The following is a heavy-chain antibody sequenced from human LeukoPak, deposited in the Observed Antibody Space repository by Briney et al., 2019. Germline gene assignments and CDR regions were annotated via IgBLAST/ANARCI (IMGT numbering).Heavy chain of an antibody. CDR2: IYYSGSA. Sequence: SETLSLTCNVSGGTLASHYWSWVRQLPGKRLEWVGYIYYSGSADYNPSLKSRVTISVDTSKNQFSLRLKSVTAADTAVYYCVRHRASYFDYWGQGTLVLVSS. CDR3: VRHRASYFDY. V-gene: IGHV4-59*08. J-gene: IGHJ4*02. D-gene: IGHD5-24*01. CDR1: GGTLASHY.